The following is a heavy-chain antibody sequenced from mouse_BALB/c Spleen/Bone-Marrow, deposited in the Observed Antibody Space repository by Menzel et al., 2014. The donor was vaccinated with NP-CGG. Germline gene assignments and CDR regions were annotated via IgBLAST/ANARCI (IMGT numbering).Heavy chain of an antibody. CDR1: GFNIKDTY. CDR3: ASYYYGSSRFAY. D-gene: IGHD1-1*01. CDR2: IVPANGNT. V-gene: IGHV14-3*02. Sequence: VQLQQSGAELVKPGASVKLSCTASGFNIKDTYMHWVKQRPEQGLEWIGRIVPANGNTKYDPKFQGKATITADTSSNTAYLQLSSLTSEDTAVDYGASYYYGSSRFAYWGQGTLVTVSA. J-gene: IGHJ3*01.